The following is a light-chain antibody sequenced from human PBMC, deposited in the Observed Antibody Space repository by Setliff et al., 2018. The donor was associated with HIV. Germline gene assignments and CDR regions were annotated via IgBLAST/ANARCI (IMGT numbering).Light chain of an antibody. CDR3: SAYSTLVIYI. J-gene: IGLJ1*01. Sequence: QSVLTQPASVSGSPGQSITISCTGTNSDVGAYNYVSWYQQHPGKAPKLVIYEVSNRPSGVSNRFSGSKSGNTASLTISGLQAEDEADYYCSAYSTLVIYIFGTGTKVT. CDR2: EVS. V-gene: IGLV2-14*01. CDR1: NSDVGAYNY.